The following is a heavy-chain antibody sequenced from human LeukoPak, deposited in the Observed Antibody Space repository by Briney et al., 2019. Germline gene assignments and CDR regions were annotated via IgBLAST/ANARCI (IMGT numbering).Heavy chain of an antibody. CDR1: GGSISSGSYY. V-gene: IGHV4-39*01. CDR2: MYYSGTT. CDR3: ARHPPRDGSAFDY. J-gene: IGHJ4*02. Sequence: SETLSLTCTVSGGSISSGSYYWGWIRQPPGKGLEWIASMYYSGTTFYSPSLKSRVTISVDTSKNQLSLKLGSVTAADTAVYYCARHPPRDGSAFDYWGRGTLVTVSS.